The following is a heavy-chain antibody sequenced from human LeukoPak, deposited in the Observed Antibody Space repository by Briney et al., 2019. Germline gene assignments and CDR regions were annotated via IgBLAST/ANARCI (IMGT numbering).Heavy chain of an antibody. Sequence: GRSLRLSCAASGSTFSSYAMHWVRQAPGKGLEWVAVISYDGSNKYYADSVKGRFTISRDYSKNMLYLQMNSLRAEDTAVYYCARGYDSTGYSLDYYHGMDVWGQGTTVTVSS. CDR2: ISYDGSNK. J-gene: IGHJ6*02. V-gene: IGHV3-30*04. CDR1: GSTFSSYA. CDR3: ARGYDSTGYSLDYYHGMDV. D-gene: IGHD3-22*01.